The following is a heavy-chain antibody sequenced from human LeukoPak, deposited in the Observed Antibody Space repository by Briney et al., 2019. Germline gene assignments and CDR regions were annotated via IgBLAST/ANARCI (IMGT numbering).Heavy chain of an antibody. D-gene: IGHD5-18*01. CDR1: GFTFTTYT. Sequence: GGSLRLSCAASGFTFTTYTMNWVRQAPGKGLEWVSSISSSSSYIFYADSLQGRFTISRDNAKNSLYLQMNSLRAEDTAVYYCARGDSYAVQQSYCMDVWGKGTTVTVSS. V-gene: IGHV3-21*01. CDR3: ARGDSYAVQQSYCMDV. CDR2: ISSSSSYI. J-gene: IGHJ6*03.